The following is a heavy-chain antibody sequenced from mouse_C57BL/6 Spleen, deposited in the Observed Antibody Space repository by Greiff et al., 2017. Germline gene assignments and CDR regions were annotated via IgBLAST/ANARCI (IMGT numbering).Heavy chain of an antibody. Sequence: EVQLQQSGPELVKPGASVKISCKASGYSFTGYYMNWVKQSPEKSLEWIGEINPSTGGTTYNQKFKAKATLTVDKSSSTAYMQLKSLTSEDSAVYYCARGDGYFEEGYDMDYWGQRPSVTVAS. D-gene: IGHD2-3*01. CDR2: INPSTGGT. CDR1: GYSFTGYY. V-gene: IGHV1-42*01. J-gene: IGHJ4*01. CDR3: ARGDGYFEEGYDMDY.